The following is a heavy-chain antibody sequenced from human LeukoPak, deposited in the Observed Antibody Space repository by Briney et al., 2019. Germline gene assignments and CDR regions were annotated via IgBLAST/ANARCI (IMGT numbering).Heavy chain of an antibody. J-gene: IGHJ3*02. V-gene: IGHV1-2*02. Sequence: ASVKVSCKASGYTFTGYYMHWMRQAPGQGLEWMGWINPNSGGTNYAQKFQGRVTMTRDTSISTAYMELSRLRSDDTAVYYCARDLYYYGSGSYPAFDIWGQGTMVTVSS. CDR1: GYTFTGYY. D-gene: IGHD3-10*01. CDR2: INPNSGGT. CDR3: ARDLYYYGSGSYPAFDI.